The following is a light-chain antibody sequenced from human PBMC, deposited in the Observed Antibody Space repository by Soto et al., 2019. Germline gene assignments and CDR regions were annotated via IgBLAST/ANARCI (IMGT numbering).Light chain of an antibody. CDR2: KAS. CDR1: QTISSW. Sequence: DIQMTQSPSTLSGSVGDRVTITCRASQTISSWLAWYQQKPGKAPKLLIYKASTLKSGVPSRFSGSGSGTEFTLTISNLQPDDFATYYCQQYESYCPWTFGQGTKVDIK. CDR3: QQYESYCPWT. J-gene: IGKJ1*01. V-gene: IGKV1-5*03.